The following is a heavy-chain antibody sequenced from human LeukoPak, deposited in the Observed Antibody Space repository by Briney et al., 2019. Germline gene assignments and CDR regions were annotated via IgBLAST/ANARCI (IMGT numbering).Heavy chain of an antibody. CDR1: GGSISSSSYY. D-gene: IGHD5-18*01. CDR3: ASGREQLWLEFRLNYYYMDV. V-gene: IGHV4-39*07. J-gene: IGHJ6*03. Sequence: PSETLSLTCTVSGGSISSSSYYWGWIRQPPGKGLEWIGSIYYSGSTYYNPSLKSRVTISVDTSKNQFSLKLSSVTAADTAVYYCASGREQLWLEFRLNYYYMDVWGKGTTVTVSS. CDR2: IYYSGST.